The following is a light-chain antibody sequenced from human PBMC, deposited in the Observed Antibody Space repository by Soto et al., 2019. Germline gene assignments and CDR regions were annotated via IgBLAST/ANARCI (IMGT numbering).Light chain of an antibody. CDR2: GAS. V-gene: IGKV3-15*01. CDR3: KRYQNWSSWT. J-gene: IGKJ1*01. CDR1: QRFSSN. Sequence: LASPVLCSRERATLFCRGSQRFSSNFALYQQKPGQDPRLLIYGASTRATGIPARFSGSGSGTEFTLTISSLQSEDFAVYDCKRYQNWSSWTCCPGTELEIK.